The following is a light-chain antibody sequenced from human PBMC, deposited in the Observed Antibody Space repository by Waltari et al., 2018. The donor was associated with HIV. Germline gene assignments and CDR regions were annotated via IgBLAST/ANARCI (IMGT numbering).Light chain of an antibody. V-gene: IGKV4-1*01. J-gene: IGKJ1*01. CDR1: QNILDSSKNENF. Sequence: DVVMTQSPHSLAVSLGERATINCQSSQNILDSSKNENFLACYQKKPGQTPKLLIYWASTRGSGVPDRFSGRGSGTDFTLTINSLQSEDVAVYFCQQYYTTPPTFGQGTRVEI. CDR3: QQYYTTPPT. CDR2: WAS.